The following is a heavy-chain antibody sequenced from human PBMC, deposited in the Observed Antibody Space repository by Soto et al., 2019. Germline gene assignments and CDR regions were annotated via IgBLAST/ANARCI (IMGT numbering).Heavy chain of an antibody. V-gene: IGHV1-18*01. J-gene: IGHJ5*02. Sequence: ASVKVSCKASAYYFATSGISWVRQAPGQGLEWMGWISAYNGNTNYEQKLQDRVTMTTDTSTSTAYLELRSLRSDDTAVYYCARAGHYYDSSGYATWGQGTLVTVSS. CDR3: ARAGHYYDSSGYAT. CDR1: AYYFATSG. D-gene: IGHD3-22*01. CDR2: ISAYNGNT.